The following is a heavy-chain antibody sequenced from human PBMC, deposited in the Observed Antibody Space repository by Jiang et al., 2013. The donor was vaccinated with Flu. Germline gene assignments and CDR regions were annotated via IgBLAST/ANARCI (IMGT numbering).Heavy chain of an antibody. CDR1: GFTVSSNY. J-gene: IGHJ4*02. CDR2: IYSGGST. D-gene: IGHD5-24*01. Sequence: VQLLESGGGLIQPGGSLRLSCAASGFTVSSNYMSWVRQAPGKGLEWVSVIYSGGSTYYADSVKGRFTISRHNSKNTLYLQMNSLRAEDTAVYYCARGVPAVKMATIQGFDYWGQGTLVTVSS. V-gene: IGHV3-53*04. CDR3: ARGVPAVKMATIQGFDY.